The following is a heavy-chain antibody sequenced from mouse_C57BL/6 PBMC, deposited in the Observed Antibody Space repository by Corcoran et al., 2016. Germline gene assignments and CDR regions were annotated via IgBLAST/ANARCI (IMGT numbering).Heavy chain of an antibody. Sequence: QVQLQQSGAELVKPGASVKISCKASGYAFSSYWMNWVKQRPGKGLEWIGQIYPGDGDTNYNGKFKGKATLTADKSSSTAYIQLSSLTSEDSAVYFCARGGSYYYGSSLTLYWYFDVWGTGTTVTVSS. CDR3: ARGGSYYYGSSLTLYWYFDV. J-gene: IGHJ1*03. CDR2: IYPGDGDT. D-gene: IGHD1-1*01. CDR1: GYAFSSYW. V-gene: IGHV1-80*01.